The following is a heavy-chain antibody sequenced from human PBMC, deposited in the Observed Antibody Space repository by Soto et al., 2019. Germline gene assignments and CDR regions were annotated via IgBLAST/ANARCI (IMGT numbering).Heavy chain of an antibody. J-gene: IGHJ6*03. D-gene: IGHD2-2*01. CDR1: GFTFSNAW. CDR2: IKSKTDGGTT. CDR3: TTDWWYDSRYCSSTSCYSHMDV. Sequence: GGSLRLSCAASGFTFSNAWMSWVRQAPGKGLEWVGRIKSKTDGGTTDYAAPVKGRFTISRDDSKNTLYLQMNSLKTEDTAVYYCTTDWWYDSRYCSSTSCYSHMDVWGKGTTVTVSS. V-gene: IGHV3-15*01.